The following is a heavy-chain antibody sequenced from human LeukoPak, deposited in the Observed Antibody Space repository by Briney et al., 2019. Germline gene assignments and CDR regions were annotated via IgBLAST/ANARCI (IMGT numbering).Heavy chain of an antibody. D-gene: IGHD3-16*01. J-gene: IGHJ5*02. Sequence: PSETLSLTCTVSGGSISSYYWSWIRQPPGKGLEWIGYIYYSGSTNYNPSLKSRVTISVDTSKNQFSLKLNSVTAADTAVYYCARDPRGGASRDNWFDPWGQGTLVTVSS. CDR1: GGSISSYY. CDR2: IYYSGST. V-gene: IGHV4-59*01. CDR3: ARDPRGGASRDNWFDP.